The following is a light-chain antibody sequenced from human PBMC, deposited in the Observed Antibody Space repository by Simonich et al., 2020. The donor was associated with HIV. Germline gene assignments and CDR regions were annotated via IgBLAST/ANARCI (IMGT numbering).Light chain of an antibody. CDR3: QSADSSGTYAV. CDR1: NIGSKS. J-gene: IGLJ7*01. CDR2: DDS. Sequence: SYVLTQPPSVSVAPGKTARITCGGNNIGSKSVHWYQQKPGQAPVLVVYDDSDRPSGIPERFSGSNSGNTATLTISGVQAEDEADYYCQSADSSGTYAVFGGGTQLTVL. V-gene: IGLV3-21*03.